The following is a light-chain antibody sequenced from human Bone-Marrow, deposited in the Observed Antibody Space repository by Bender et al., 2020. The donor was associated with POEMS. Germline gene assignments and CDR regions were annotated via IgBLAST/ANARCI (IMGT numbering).Light chain of an antibody. CDR2: GVA. Sequence: QSALTQPRSVSGSPEQSVTISCTGTTNDVGNYNFVSWYQQHPGKAPRLILHGVAKRPSGVPVRFSGSKSGNTASLTISRLQSEDEADYYCAVWDDSLNGWVFGGGTKLTVL. V-gene: IGLV2-11*01. CDR1: TNDVGNYNF. J-gene: IGLJ3*02. CDR3: AVWDDSLNGWV.